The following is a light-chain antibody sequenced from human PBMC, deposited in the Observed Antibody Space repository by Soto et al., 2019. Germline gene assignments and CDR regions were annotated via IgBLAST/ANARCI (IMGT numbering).Light chain of an antibody. CDR3: LQHNSYPHT. Sequence: DIQMTQSPSSLSASVGDRVTITCRASQGIRNELGWYQQKPGKAPKRLTYAASSLQSGVPSRFSGSGYGTEFTLTISSLQPEDFATYYCLQHNSYPHTFGGGTKVDIK. V-gene: IGKV1-17*01. CDR2: AAS. CDR1: QGIRNE. J-gene: IGKJ4*01.